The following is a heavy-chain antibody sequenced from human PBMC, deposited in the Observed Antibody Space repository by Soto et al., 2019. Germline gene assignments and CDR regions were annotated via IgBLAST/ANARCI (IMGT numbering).Heavy chain of an antibody. V-gene: IGHV1-69*13. CDR1: GGTFSIYS. Sequence: ASVKLSCKASGGTFSIYSISWVRQAPGQGLEWMGGIIPIFGTANYAQKCQGRVTITADESTSTAYMELSSLRSEDTAVYYCARNAGIAAAGPNYFEYWGQGTLVTXS. J-gene: IGHJ4*02. CDR3: ARNAGIAAAGPNYFEY. D-gene: IGHD6-13*01. CDR2: IIPIFGTA.